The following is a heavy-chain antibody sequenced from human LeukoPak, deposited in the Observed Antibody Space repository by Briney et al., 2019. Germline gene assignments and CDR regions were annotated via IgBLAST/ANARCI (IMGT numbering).Heavy chain of an antibody. CDR2: IYYSGST. Sequence: SETLSLTCTVSGGSLSSYYWSWIRQPPGKGLEWIGYIYYSGSTNYNPSLKSRVTISVDTSKNQFSLKLSSVTAADTAVYYCASTYYYDSSGYRIPSYWYFDLWGRGTLVTVSS. CDR1: GGSLSSYY. J-gene: IGHJ2*01. V-gene: IGHV4-59*01. CDR3: ASTYYYDSSGYRIPSYWYFDL. D-gene: IGHD3-22*01.